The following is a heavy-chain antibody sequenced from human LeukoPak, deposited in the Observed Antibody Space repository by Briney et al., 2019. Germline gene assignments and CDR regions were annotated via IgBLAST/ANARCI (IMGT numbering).Heavy chain of an antibody. CDR1: GYTFTGYY. Sequence: ASVKVSCKASGYTFTGYYIHWVRQAPGQGLEWMGWINPNSGGTNYAQKFQGRVTMTTDTSTSTAYMELRSLRPDDTAVYYCARVWGNVVVTYYGMDVWGQGTTVTVSS. CDR2: INPNSGGT. J-gene: IGHJ6*02. D-gene: IGHD2-15*01. V-gene: IGHV1-2*02. CDR3: ARVWGNVVVTYYGMDV.